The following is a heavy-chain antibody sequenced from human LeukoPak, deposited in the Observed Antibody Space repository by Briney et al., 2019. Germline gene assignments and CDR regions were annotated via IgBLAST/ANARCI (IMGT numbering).Heavy chain of an antibody. CDR3: ARDSSGYQ. CDR2: IKEDGSEK. V-gene: IGHV3-7*01. J-gene: IGHJ4*02. CDR1: GFFVNEYY. Sequence: GGSLRLSCAASGFFVNEYYISWIRQAPGKGLEWVANIKEDGSEKYYGDSVKGRFTISRDNAKSSLYLQMNSLRAEDTAVYYCARDSSGYQWGQGTLVTVSS. D-gene: IGHD3-22*01.